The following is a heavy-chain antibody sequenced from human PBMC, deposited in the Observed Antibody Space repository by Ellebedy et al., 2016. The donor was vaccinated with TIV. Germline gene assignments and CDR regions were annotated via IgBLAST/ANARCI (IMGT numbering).Heavy chain of an antibody. Sequence: GESLKISCSASGSTFGDYGMSWVRQAPGKGLEWVSGISWNGDTTSYADSVKGRFTISRDNAKNSLYLQMNSLRVEDTALYYCARTTYYYYALDVWGQGTTVTVSS. CDR2: ISWNGDTT. V-gene: IGHV3-20*04. D-gene: IGHD4-17*01. CDR1: GSTFGDYG. J-gene: IGHJ6*02. CDR3: ARTTYYYYALDV.